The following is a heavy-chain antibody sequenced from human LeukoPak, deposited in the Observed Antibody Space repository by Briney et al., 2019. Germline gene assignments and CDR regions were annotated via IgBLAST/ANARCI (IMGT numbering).Heavy chain of an antibody. CDR3: ARKNWGSHIYYFDY. Sequence: PSETLSLTCTVSGGSISSYYWSWIRQPPGKGLEWIGYIYYSGSTNYNPSLKSRVTISVDTSKNQFSLKLSSVTAADTAMYYCARKNWGSHIYYFDYWGQGTLVTVSS. J-gene: IGHJ4*02. D-gene: IGHD7-27*01. V-gene: IGHV4-59*01. CDR2: IYYSGST. CDR1: GGSISSYY.